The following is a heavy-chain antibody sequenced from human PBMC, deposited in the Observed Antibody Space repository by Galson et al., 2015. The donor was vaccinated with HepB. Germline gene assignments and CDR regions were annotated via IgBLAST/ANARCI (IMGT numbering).Heavy chain of an antibody. CDR1: GYTFANYD. D-gene: IGHD1/OR15-1a*01. J-gene: IGHJ3*01. Sequence: SVKVSCKASGYTFANYDINWVRQAPGQGLEWMGFVSAYTGDTEYAQILQGRVIMTTDTSARTAYMELTSLRSDDTAVYYCTRNNYDKERFDLWGQVTMVTVSS. V-gene: IGHV1-18*01. CDR3: TRNNYDKERFDL. CDR2: VSAYTGDT.